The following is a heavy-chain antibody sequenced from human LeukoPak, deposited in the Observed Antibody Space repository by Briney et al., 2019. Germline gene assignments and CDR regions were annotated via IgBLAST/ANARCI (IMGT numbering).Heavy chain of an antibody. CDR3: AKGFAYYDFWSGTAFDY. CDR2: ISGSGGST. V-gene: IGHV3-23*01. D-gene: IGHD3-3*01. J-gene: IGHJ4*02. Sequence: PGGSLRLSCAASGFTFSSYAMSWVRQAPGKGLEWVSAISGSGGSTYYADSVKGRFTISRDNSKNTLYLQMNSLRAEDTAVYYCAKGFAYYDFWSGTAFDYWAREPWSPSPQ. CDR1: GFTFSSYA.